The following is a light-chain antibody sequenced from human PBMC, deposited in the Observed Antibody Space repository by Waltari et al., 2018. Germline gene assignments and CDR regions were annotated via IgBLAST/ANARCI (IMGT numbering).Light chain of an antibody. CDR2: GAS. V-gene: IGKV3-15*01. J-gene: IGKJ2*01. Sequence: ELVMTQSPATLSVSPGERVTLSCRASQSVSSNLAWYQQKRGQAPRLLIYGASTRVTGIPARFSGSGSGTEFTLTISSLQSEDFAVYFCQQYDSWLLYTFGQGTNLEIK. CDR3: QQYDSWLLYT. CDR1: QSVSSN.